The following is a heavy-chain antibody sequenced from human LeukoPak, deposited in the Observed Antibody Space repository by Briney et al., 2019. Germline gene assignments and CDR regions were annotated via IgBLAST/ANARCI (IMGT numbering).Heavy chain of an antibody. CDR2: INPNSGGT. CDR3: ARGGNTVYFDWLPHSSYFDY. J-gene: IGHJ4*02. CDR1: GYTFTGYY. Sequence: GASVKVSCKASGYTFTGYYMHWVRQAPGQGLEWMGWINPNSGGTNYAQKFQGRVTMTRDTSISTAYMELSRLRSDDTAVYYCARGGNTVYFDWLPHSSYFDYWGQGTLVTVSS. D-gene: IGHD3-9*01. V-gene: IGHV1-2*02.